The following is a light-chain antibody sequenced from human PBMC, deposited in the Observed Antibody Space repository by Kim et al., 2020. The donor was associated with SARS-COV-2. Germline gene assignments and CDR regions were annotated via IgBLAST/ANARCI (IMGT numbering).Light chain of an antibody. CDR3: QQFGDSPIFT. Sequence: PGERATLYCRASPGVSGSYSAWYQQKPGQAPRLLSCGASRRATGIPDRFSGNESGTDFTFTISRLEPEDLGVYYCQQFGDSPIFTFGPATKVDIK. CDR1: PGVSGSY. V-gene: IGKV3-20*01. CDR2: GAS. J-gene: IGKJ3*01.